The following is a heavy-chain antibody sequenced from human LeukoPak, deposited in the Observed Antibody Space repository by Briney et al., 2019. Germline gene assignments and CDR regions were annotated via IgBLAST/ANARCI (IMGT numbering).Heavy chain of an antibody. V-gene: IGHV4-59*11. CDR3: ATGSPTALQYFQH. CDR2: IYYSGST. J-gene: IGHJ1*01. CDR1: GGSMSNHY. Sequence: PSETLSLTCTVSGGSMSNHYWSWVRQSPGKGLEYIGNIYYSGSTYYNPSLKSRVTIPVDTSKNQFSLKLSSVTAADTAVYYCATGSPTALQYFQHWGQGTLVTVSS. D-gene: IGHD2-15*01.